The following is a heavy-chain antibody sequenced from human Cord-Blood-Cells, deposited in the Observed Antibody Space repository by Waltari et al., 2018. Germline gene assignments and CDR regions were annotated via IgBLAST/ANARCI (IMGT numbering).Heavy chain of an antibody. D-gene: IGHD5-12*01. CDR2: IYYSGSP. V-gene: IGHV4-39*01. Sequence: QLQLQESGPGLVKPSETLSLTCTVSGGSISSSSYYWGWIRQPPGKGLEWIGSIYYSGSPYYNPSLKSRVTISVDTSKNQFSLKLGSVTAADTAVYYCARQRRFASGPTVATIDYWGQGTLVTVSS. J-gene: IGHJ4*02. CDR1: GGSISSSSYY. CDR3: ARQRRFASGPTVATIDY.